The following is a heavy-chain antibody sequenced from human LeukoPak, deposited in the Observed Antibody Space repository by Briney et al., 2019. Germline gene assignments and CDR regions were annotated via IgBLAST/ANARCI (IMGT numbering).Heavy chain of an antibody. Sequence: SETLSLTCTVSGGSISSYYWSWIRQPPGKGLEWIGYIYYSGSTNYNPSLKSRVTISVDTSKNQFSLKLSSVTAADTAVYYCARLRGGWNDVQENWFGPWGQGTLVIVSS. CDR2: IYYSGST. CDR3: ARLRGGWNDVQENWFGP. J-gene: IGHJ5*02. D-gene: IGHD1-1*01. V-gene: IGHV4-59*01. CDR1: GGSISSYY.